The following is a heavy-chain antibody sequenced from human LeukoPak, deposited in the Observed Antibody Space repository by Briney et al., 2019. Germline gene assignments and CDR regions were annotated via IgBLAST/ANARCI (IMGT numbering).Heavy chain of an antibody. CDR3: AKDSSSRGWYFEH. J-gene: IGHJ4*02. CDR1: GFSFSYCG. V-gene: IGHV3-30*18. Sequence: PGGSLRLSCAASGFSFSYCGMHWVRQAPGKGLEWVSFISFDGSITYNADSVKGRLTISRDNSKNTVYLQMNRLRAEDTAVYFCAKDSSSRGWYFEHWGQGTLVTVSS. D-gene: IGHD6-19*01. CDR2: ISFDGSIT.